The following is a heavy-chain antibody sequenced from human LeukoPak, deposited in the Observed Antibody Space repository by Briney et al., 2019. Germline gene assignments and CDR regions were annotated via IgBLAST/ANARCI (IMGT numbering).Heavy chain of an antibody. CDR2: ISHDGGSK. CDR1: GFTFSVYG. Sequence: GTSLRLSCAASGFTFSVYGMHWVRQGPGKGLEWVALISHDGGSKNYTDSVKGRFNISRDNSKNTVYLQMNSLRPEDTAVYYCAKPRGGYYFDYWGQGTLVTVSS. V-gene: IGHV3-30*18. D-gene: IGHD3-3*01. J-gene: IGHJ4*02. CDR3: AKPRGGYYFDY.